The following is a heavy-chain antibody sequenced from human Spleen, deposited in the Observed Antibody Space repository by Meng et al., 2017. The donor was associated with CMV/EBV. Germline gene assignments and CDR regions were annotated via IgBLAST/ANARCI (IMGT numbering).Heavy chain of an antibody. CDR1: GFTFSSYR. CDR3: AREVLRGAFDI. D-gene: IGHD4/OR15-4a*01. J-gene: IGHJ3*02. CDR2: INSDGSST. V-gene: IGHV3-74*01. Sequence: GESLKISCAASGFTFSSYRMNWVRQAPGKGLAWVSRINSDGSSTSYADSVKGRFTISRDNAKNTLYLQMNSLRAEDTAVYYCAREVLRGAFDIWGQGTMVTVSS.